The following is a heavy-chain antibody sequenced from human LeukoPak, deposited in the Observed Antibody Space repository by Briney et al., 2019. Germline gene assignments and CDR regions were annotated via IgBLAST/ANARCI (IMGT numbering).Heavy chain of an antibody. CDR3: AKDPRYCRTTSCYAEGYFDY. CDR1: GYTFTSYD. J-gene: IGHJ4*02. V-gene: IGHV1-18*01. Sequence: ASVMVSCKASGYTFTSYDINWVRQAPGQGLEWMGWISAYNGNTNYAQKLQGRVTMTTDTSTSTAYMELRSLRSDDTAVYYCAKDPRYCRTTSCYAEGYFDYWGQGTLVTVSS. D-gene: IGHD2-2*01. CDR2: ISAYNGNT.